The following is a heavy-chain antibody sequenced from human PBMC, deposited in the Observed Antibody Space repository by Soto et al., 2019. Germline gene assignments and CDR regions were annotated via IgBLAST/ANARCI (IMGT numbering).Heavy chain of an antibody. V-gene: IGHV3-23*01. CDR2: VSGSGGRT. CDR3: TIVANVH. D-gene: IGHD2-8*01. J-gene: IGHJ4*02. CDR1: GFTFSSFA. Sequence: EVQLLESGGGLVQPGGSLRLSCAASGFTFSSFAMTWVRQAPGKGLEWVSSVSGSGGRTSYADSVKGRVTIARDNSNNTLYLQINSLRAEDTAVYYCTIVANVHWGQGTLVIVSS.